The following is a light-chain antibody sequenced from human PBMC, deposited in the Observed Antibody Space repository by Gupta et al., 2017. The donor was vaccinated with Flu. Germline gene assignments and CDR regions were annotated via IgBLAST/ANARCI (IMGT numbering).Light chain of an antibody. V-gene: IGLV3-19*01. J-gene: IGLJ3*02. Sequence: SSELTQDSAVSVALGQTVRITCQGDSLRSYYASWYQQKPGQAPVLVIYGKNSRPSGIPDRFSGSSSGNTASLTIAGAQAEDEADYYCNSRDSSGNHWVFGGGTKLTVL. CDR3: NSRDSSGNHWV. CDR2: GKN. CDR1: SLRSYY.